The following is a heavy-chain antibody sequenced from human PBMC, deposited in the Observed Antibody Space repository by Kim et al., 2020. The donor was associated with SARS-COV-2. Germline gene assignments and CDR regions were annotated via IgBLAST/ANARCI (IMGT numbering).Heavy chain of an antibody. CDR3: ASTAGYDAFDI. J-gene: IGHJ3*02. Sequence: YYNPSLKGRVTIPVDTAKNQFSLKLSAVTAAETAVYYCASTAGYDAFDIWGQGTMVTVSS. D-gene: IGHD6-13*01. V-gene: IGHV4-31*02.